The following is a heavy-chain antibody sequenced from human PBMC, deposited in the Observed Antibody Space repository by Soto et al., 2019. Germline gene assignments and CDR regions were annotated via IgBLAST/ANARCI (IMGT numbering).Heavy chain of an antibody. Sequence: ASVKVSCKVSGYTLTELSMHWVRQAPGKGLEWMGGFDPEDGETIYAQKFQGRVTMTEDTSTDTAYMELSSLRSEDTAVYYCATNSQVRGVQGIRKTADYWGQGTLVTVS. J-gene: IGHJ4*02. D-gene: IGHD3-10*01. CDR3: ATNSQVRGVQGIRKTADY. CDR1: GYTLTELS. CDR2: FDPEDGET. V-gene: IGHV1-24*01.